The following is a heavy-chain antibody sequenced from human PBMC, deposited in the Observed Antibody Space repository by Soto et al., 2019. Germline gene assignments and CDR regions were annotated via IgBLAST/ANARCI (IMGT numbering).Heavy chain of an antibody. V-gene: IGHV3-74*01. CDR1: GFTFSSYW. D-gene: IGHD5-18*01. CDR3: ARAWTASYYYYGMDV. CDR2: INSDGSST. J-gene: IGHJ6*02. Sequence: EVQLVESGGGLVQPGGSLRLSCAASGFTFSSYWMHWVRQAPGKGLVWLSRINSDGSSTSYADSVKGRFTISRDNAKNTLYLQMNSLRAEDTAVYYCARAWTASYYYYGMDVWGQGTTVTVSS.